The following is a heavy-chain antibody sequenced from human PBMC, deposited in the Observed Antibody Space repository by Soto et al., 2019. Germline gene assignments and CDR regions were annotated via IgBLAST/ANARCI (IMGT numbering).Heavy chain of an antibody. Sequence: EVQLVESGGGLVKPGGSQRLSCAASGFTFSNYNMNWVRQAPGKGLEWVSSISSSSSYIYYADSVKGRFTISRDNAKNSLYLQMNSLRAEDTAVYYCARGSAEAGTAAIDHWGQGTLVTVSS. CDR1: GFTFSNYN. D-gene: IGHD6-19*01. CDR2: ISSSSSYI. V-gene: IGHV3-21*01. J-gene: IGHJ4*02. CDR3: ARGSAEAGTAAIDH.